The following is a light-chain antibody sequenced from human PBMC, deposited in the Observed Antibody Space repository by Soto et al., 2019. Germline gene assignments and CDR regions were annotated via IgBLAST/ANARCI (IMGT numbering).Light chain of an antibody. CDR3: QQADTFPIT. V-gene: IGKV3-15*01. J-gene: IGKJ5*01. Sequence: MVFTQSPATLCLSPGEIATLSFSSMHSVSRNLAWYQQKPGQAPRLLIHRASTRATGVPARFSGSGFGTDFTLTISSMQPEDSAIYYCQQADTFPITFGQGTRLEIK. CDR1: HSVSRN. CDR2: RAS.